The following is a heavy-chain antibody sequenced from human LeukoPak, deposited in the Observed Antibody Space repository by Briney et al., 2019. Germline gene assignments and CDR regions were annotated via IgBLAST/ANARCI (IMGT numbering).Heavy chain of an antibody. D-gene: IGHD6-19*01. J-gene: IGHJ4*02. CDR1: GFTFTNYA. V-gene: IGHV3-23*01. CDR2: IVGSGGAT. Sequence: GGSLRLSCAASGFTFTNYAMSWVRQAPGRGLEWASAIVGSGGATFYADSVKGRFTISRDNSKNTVFLQMNSLRAEDTAVYYCAKARLSTGWAYNDYWGPGTLVTVSS. CDR3: AKARLSTGWAYNDY.